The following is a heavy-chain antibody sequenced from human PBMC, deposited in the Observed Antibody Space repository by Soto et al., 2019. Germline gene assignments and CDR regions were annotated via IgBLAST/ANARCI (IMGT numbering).Heavy chain of an antibody. CDR1: GFTFSIYA. CDR3: AKDAPGSGWLSDY. CDR2: IGGSGGDT. D-gene: IGHD3-22*01. J-gene: IGHJ4*02. Sequence: GGSLSLSCAASGFTFSIYAMSWVRQAPGKGLEWVSTIGGSGGDTTYADFVRGRFTVSRDNSRNTLYLQMNSLRAEDTAIYYCAKDAPGSGWLSDYWGRGTLVTVSS. V-gene: IGHV3-23*01.